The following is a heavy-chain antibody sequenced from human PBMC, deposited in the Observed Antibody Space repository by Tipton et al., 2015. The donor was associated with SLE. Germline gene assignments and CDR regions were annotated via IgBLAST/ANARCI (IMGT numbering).Heavy chain of an antibody. D-gene: IGHD4-11*01. V-gene: IGHV3-9*01. CDR2: ITWNSGSI. Sequence: SLRLSCAASGFTFDDYAMHWVRQAPGKGLEWVSGITWNSGSIGYADSVKGRFTISRDNPKNSLYLQMNSLRAEDTALYYCAKGADSNYYYYYGMDVWGRGTTVTVSS. J-gene: IGHJ6*01. CDR1: GFTFDDYA. CDR3: AKGADSNYYYYYGMDV.